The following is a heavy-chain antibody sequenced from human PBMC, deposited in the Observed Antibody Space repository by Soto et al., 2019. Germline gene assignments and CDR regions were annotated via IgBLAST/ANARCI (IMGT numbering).Heavy chain of an antibody. CDR2: ISAYNGNT. J-gene: IGHJ6*02. D-gene: IGHD6-19*01. CDR3: ARAHYSSGWYLSPSYYYHGMDV. Sequence: ASLKVSCKASGYTFTSYGISWVRQAPGQGLEWMGWISAYNGNTNYAQKLQGRVTMTTDTSTSTAYMELRSLRSDDTAVYYCARAHYSSGWYLSPSYYYHGMDVWGQGTTVTVSS. CDR1: GYTFTSYG. V-gene: IGHV1-18*01.